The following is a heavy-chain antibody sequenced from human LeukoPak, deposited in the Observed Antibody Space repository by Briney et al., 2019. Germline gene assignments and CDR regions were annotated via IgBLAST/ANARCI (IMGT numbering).Heavy chain of an antibody. CDR1: GGSFSGYY. Sequence: SETLSLTCAVYGGSFSGYYWSWIRQPPGKGLEWIGEINHSGSTNYNLSLKSRVTISVDTSKNQFSLKLSSVTAADTAVYYCARHAGEMATINWGQGTLVTVSS. J-gene: IGHJ4*02. CDR3: ARHAGEMATIN. CDR2: INHSGST. D-gene: IGHD5-24*01. V-gene: IGHV4-34*01.